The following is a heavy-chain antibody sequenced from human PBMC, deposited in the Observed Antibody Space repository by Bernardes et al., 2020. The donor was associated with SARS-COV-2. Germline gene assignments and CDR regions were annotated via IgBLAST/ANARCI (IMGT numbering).Heavy chain of an antibody. V-gene: IGHV4-4*07. Sequence: SETLSLTCTVSGGSISSYYWSWSQQPAGKGLEGIGRIYTSGSTNDNPSLKSRVTMSVDTSKNQFSLKLSSVTDADTAVYYCARTAVIYCSGGSCSGYGMGVWGHGTTVTVSS. CDR2: IYTSGST. CDR1: GGSISSYY. J-gene: IGHJ6*02. D-gene: IGHD2-15*01. CDR3: ARTAVIYCSGGSCSGYGMGV.